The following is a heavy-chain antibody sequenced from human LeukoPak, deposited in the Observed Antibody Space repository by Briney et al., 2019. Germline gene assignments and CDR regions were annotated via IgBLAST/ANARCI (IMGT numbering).Heavy chain of an antibody. CDR2: IYTSGST. J-gene: IGHJ6*03. Sequence: SETLSLTCTVSGGSISSYYWSWIRQPAGKGLEWIGRIYTSGSTNYNPSLKSRVTISVDTSKNQFSLKLSSVTAADTAVYYCAREGTLLGYCTNGVCPASSTHYYYMDVWGKGTTVTVSS. D-gene: IGHD2-8*01. V-gene: IGHV4-4*07. CDR3: AREGTLLGYCTNGVCPASSTHYYYMDV. CDR1: GGSISSYY.